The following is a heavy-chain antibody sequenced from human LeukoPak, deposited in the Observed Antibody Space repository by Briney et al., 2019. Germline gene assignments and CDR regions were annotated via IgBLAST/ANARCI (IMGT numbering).Heavy chain of an antibody. CDR2: INPNSGGT. V-gene: IGHV1-2*02. D-gene: IGHD5-18*01. Sequence: AASVKVSCKASGYTFTGYYMHWVRQAPGQGLEWMGWINPNSGGTNYAQKFQGRVTMTRDTSISTAYMELSRLRSDDTAVYYCARDPGSDDVDKAMVENDYWGQGTLVTVSS. CDR3: ARDPGSDDVDKAMVENDY. J-gene: IGHJ4*02. CDR1: GYTFTGYY.